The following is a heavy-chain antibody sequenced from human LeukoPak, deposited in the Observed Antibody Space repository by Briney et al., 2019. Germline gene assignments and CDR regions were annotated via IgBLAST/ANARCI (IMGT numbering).Heavy chain of an antibody. D-gene: IGHD3-10*01. Sequence: GESLKISCKGSGYSSTSYWISWVRQMPGKGLEWMGRIDPSDSYTNYSPSFQGHVTISADKSISTAYLQWSSPKASDTAMYYCARLPGEYYYGSGSSSDYWGQGTLVTVSS. V-gene: IGHV5-10-1*01. CDR3: ARLPGEYYYGSGSSSDY. J-gene: IGHJ4*02. CDR1: GYSSTSYW. CDR2: IDPSDSYT.